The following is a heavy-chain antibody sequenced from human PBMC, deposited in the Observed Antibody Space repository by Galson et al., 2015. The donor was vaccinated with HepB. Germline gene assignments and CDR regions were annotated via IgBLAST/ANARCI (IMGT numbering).Heavy chain of an antibody. D-gene: IGHD3-9*01. V-gene: IGHV3-30-3*01. Sequence: SLRLSCAASGFTFSSYAMHWVRQAPGKGLEWVAVISYDGSNKYYADSVKGRFTISRDNSKNTLYLQMNSLRAEDTAVYYCARDRHDTDGFDYWGQGTLVTVSS. CDR1: GFTFSSYA. CDR2: ISYDGSNK. J-gene: IGHJ4*02. CDR3: ARDRHDTDGFDY.